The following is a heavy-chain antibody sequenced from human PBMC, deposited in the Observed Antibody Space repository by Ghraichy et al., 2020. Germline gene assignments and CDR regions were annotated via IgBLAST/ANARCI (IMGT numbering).Heavy chain of an antibody. D-gene: IGHD3-3*01. CDR2: ISAYNGNT. Sequence: ASVKVSCKASGYTFSSYGISWVRQAPGQGLEWMGWISAYNGNTFYAQNLQGRVTMTTDRSTSTVYMDLRSLRSDDTAVYYCARDSLRFLARNPFDYWGQGTLVTVSS. CDR1: GYTFSSYG. V-gene: IGHV1-18*01. J-gene: IGHJ4*02. CDR3: ARDSLRFLARNPFDY.